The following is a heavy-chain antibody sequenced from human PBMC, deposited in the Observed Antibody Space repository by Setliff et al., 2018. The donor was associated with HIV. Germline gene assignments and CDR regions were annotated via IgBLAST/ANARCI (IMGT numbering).Heavy chain of an antibody. J-gene: IGHJ4*02. Sequence: PGESLKISCKGSGYTFPHAWIAWVRQMPGKGLEWMGIIYPGDSDTRYSPSFQGQVSISADKSISTAYLQWNSLKTSDTAMYYCASSRYYNFWSGYSAFDYWGQGTLVTVSS. V-gene: IGHV5-51*01. CDR1: GYTFPHAW. D-gene: IGHD3-3*01. CDR2: IYPGDSDT. CDR3: ASSRYYNFWSGYSAFDY.